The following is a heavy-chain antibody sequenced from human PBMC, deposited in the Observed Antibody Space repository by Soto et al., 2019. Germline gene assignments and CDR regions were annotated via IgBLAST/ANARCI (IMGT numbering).Heavy chain of an antibody. J-gene: IGHJ6*02. CDR3: ARETKGGMDV. CDR2: ISYDGSNK. V-gene: IGHV3-30-3*01. CDR1: GFTFSSYA. Sequence: QVQLVESGGGVVQPGRSLRLSCAASGFTFSSYAMHWVRQAPGKGLEWVAVISYDGSNKYYADSVKGRFTISRDTSKNTLYLQMNSLRAEDTAVYYCARETKGGMDVWGQGTTVTVSS.